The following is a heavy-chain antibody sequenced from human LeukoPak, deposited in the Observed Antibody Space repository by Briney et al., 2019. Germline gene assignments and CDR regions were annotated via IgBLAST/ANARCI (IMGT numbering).Heavy chain of an antibody. V-gene: IGHV3-30*02. CDR1: GFTYSSYG. CDR2: IRYDGSNK. D-gene: IGHD1/OR15-1a*01. J-gene: IGHJ4*02. CDR3: ARDSTFWNNDFDY. Sequence: GGSLRLSCAASGFTYSSYGMHWVRQAPGKGLEWVAFIRYDGSNKYYADSVKGRFTISRDNSKNTLYLQMNSLRAEDTAVYYCARDSTFWNNDFDYWGQGTLVTVSS.